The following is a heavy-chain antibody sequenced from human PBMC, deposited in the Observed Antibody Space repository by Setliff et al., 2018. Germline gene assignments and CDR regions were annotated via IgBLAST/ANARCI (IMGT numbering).Heavy chain of an antibody. CDR1: GFTFSSYA. CDR3: ARSPANGGHDAFDI. Sequence: SLRLSCGASGFTFSSYAMHWVRQAPGKGLEWVAVISYDGSNKYYADSVKGRFTISRDNSKNTLYLQMNSLRAEDTAVYYCARSPANGGHDAFDIWGQGTMVTVAS. V-gene: IGHV3-30*04. J-gene: IGHJ3*02. CDR2: ISYDGSNK. D-gene: IGHD6-25*01.